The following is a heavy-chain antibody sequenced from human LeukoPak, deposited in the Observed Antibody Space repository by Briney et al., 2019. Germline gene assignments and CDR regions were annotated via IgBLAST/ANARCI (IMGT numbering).Heavy chain of an antibody. D-gene: IGHD2-2*01. CDR2: IYPGDSDT. V-gene: IGHV5-51*01. J-gene: IGHJ3*02. Sequence: GESLKISCKGSGYSFTSYWIGWVRQMPGKGLEWMGIIYPGDSDTRYSPSFQGQVTISADKTVGTASLHWNSLTASDAAMYYCARQSTSRVRAFDIWGQGTMVTVSS. CDR3: ARQSTSRVRAFDI. CDR1: GYSFTSYW.